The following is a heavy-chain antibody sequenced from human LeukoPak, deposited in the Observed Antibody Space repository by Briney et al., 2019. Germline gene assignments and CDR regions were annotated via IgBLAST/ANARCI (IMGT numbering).Heavy chain of an antibody. Sequence: GGSLRLSCAASGFTFSSCGMHWVRQAPGKGLEWVAVISYDGSNKYYADSVKGRFTISRDNSKNTLYLQMNSLRAEDTAVYYCAKGLRYSDNWGQGTLVTVSS. J-gene: IGHJ4*02. CDR3: AKGLRYSDN. D-gene: IGHD3-9*01. CDR2: ISYDGSNK. CDR1: GFTFSSCG. V-gene: IGHV3-30*18.